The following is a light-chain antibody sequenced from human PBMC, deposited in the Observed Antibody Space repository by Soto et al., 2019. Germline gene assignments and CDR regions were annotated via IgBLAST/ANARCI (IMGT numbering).Light chain of an antibody. J-gene: IGLJ2*01. CDR2: DVS. V-gene: IGLV2-14*01. CDR1: SSDVGGYNY. Sequence: QSALTQPASVSGSPGQSITISCTGTSSDVGGYNYVSWYQQHPGKAPKLMIYDVSNRPSGVSNRFSGSKSGNTASLPISGLQAEDEADYYCSSYTSRTWVVFGGGTKVTVL. CDR3: SSYTSRTWVV.